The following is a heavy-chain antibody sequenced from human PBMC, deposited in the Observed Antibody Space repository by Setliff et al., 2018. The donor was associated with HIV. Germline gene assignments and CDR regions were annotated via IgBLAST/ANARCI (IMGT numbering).Heavy chain of an antibody. CDR2: MNPNSGVS. J-gene: IGHJ6*04. V-gene: IGHV1-8*01. D-gene: IGHD3-10*01. CDR1: APFTNVD. Sequence: ASVKVSCKASAPFTNVDIHWLRRATGQGLEWMGWMNPNSGVSGYGQKFRGRVTMTRDTSISTAYMELSSLTSEDTAVYYCARGKGVGGVIITGGLDVWGKGTTVTVSS. CDR3: ARGKGVGGVIITGGLDV.